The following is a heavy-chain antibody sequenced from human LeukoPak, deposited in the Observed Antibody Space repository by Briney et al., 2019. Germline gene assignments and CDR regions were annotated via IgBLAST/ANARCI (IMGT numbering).Heavy chain of an antibody. D-gene: IGHD3-10*01. CDR2: ISAYNGNT. CDR3: AKPHVLLWFGDPFAFGY. J-gene: IGHJ4*02. CDR1: GYTFTSYG. Sequence: ASVKVSCKASGYTFTSYGISWVRQAPGQGLEWMGWISAYNGNTNYAQKLQGRVTMTTDTSTSTAYMELRSLRSDDTAVYYCAKPHVLLWFGDPFAFGYWGQGTLVTVSS. V-gene: IGHV1-18*01.